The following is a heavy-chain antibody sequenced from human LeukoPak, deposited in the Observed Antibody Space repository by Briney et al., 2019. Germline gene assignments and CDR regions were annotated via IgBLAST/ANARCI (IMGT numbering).Heavy chain of an antibody. D-gene: IGHD2-15*01. J-gene: IGHJ2*01. CDR2: LSGPATRA. Sequence: GGSLRLSCAASGFPFSSSAMVWVRQAPGKGLEWVSALSGPATRAIYADSVRGRFTISRDNFKNTLYLQMNSLRAEDSAVYYCAKCRGGGGEYWHFDLWGRGILVSVSS. CDR3: AKCRGGGGEYWHFDL. V-gene: IGHV3-23*01. CDR1: GFPFSSSA.